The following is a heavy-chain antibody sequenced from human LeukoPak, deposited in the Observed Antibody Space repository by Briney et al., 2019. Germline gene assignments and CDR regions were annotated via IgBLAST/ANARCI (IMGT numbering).Heavy chain of an antibody. D-gene: IGHD5-18*01. CDR3: ARLEYSYGYSVDY. Sequence: SETLSLTCTVSGGSISSSSYYWGWIRQPPGKGLEWIGSIYYSGSTYYNPSLKSRVTISVDTSKNQFSLKLSSVTAADTAVYYCARLEYSYGYSVDYWGQGTLVTVSS. CDR2: IYYSGST. CDR1: GGSISSSSYY. V-gene: IGHV4-39*07. J-gene: IGHJ4*02.